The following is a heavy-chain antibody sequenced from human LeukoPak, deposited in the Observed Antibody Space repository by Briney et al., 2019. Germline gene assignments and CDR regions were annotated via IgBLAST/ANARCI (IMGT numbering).Heavy chain of an antibody. J-gene: IGHJ6*02. V-gene: IGHV1-2*02. Sequence: GASVKVSCKASGYTFTGYYMHWVRQAPGQGLEWMGWINPNSGGTNYAQKFQGRVTMTRATSISTAYMELSRLRSDDTAVYYCANTGTYYYYYGMDVWGQGTTVTVSS. CDR3: ANTGTYYYYYGMDV. CDR2: INPNSGGT. CDR1: GYTFTGYY. D-gene: IGHD1-1*01.